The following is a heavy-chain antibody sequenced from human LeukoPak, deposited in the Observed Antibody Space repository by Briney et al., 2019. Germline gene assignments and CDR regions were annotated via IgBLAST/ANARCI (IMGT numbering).Heavy chain of an antibody. V-gene: IGHV3-48*01. D-gene: IGHD2-2*01. CDR1: GFTFSSYS. CDR2: ISSSSSTI. CDR3: ARVRPKYCSSTSCYLFNY. J-gene: IGHJ4*02. Sequence: GGSLRLSCAASGFTFSSYSMNWVRQAPGKGLEWVSYISSSSSTIYYADSVKGRFTISRDNSKNTLYLQMNSLRAEDTAVYYCARVRPKYCSSTSCYLFNYWGQGTLVTVSS.